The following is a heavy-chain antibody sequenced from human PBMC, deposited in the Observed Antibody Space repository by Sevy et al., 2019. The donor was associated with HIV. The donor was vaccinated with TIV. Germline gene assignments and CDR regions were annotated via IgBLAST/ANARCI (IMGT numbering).Heavy chain of an antibody. CDR3: ARYCSGGSCCSPLPDYHYGMDV. CDR1: GFTFNMYW. V-gene: IGHV3-7*01. J-gene: IGHJ6*02. CDR2: IKEDGSQK. D-gene: IGHD2-15*01. Sequence: GGSLRLSCAASGFTFNMYWMTWVRQAPGKGLEWVANIKEDGSQKNYLDSVKGRFIISRDNAKESLNLQINSLRAEDAAVYYCARYCSGGSCCSPLPDYHYGMDVWGQGTTVTVSS.